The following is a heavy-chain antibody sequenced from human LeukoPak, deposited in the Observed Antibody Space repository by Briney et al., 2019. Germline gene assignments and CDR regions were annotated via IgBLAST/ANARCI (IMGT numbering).Heavy chain of an antibody. V-gene: IGHV1-2*02. J-gene: IGHJ6*03. CDR1: GYTFTGYY. CDR2: INPNSGGT. D-gene: IGHD3-22*01. CDR3: ARDYYDSIYYYYMDV. Sequence: ASVKVSCKASGYTFTGYYMHWVRQAPGQGLEWMGWINPNSGGTNYAQKFQGRVTMTRDTSISTAYMELSRLRSDDTAVYYCARDYYDSIYYYYMDVWGKGITVTVSS.